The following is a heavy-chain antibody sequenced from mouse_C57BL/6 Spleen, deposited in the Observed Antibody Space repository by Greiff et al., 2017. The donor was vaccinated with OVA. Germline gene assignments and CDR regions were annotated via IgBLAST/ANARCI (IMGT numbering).Heavy chain of an antibody. CDR2: IYPGDGDT. CDR3: ARPALDSSGYSYAMDY. D-gene: IGHD3-2*02. J-gene: IGHJ4*01. Sequence: QVQLQQSGPELVKPGASVKISCKASGYAFSSSWMNWVKQRPGKGLEWIGRIYPGDGDTNYNGKFKGKATLTADKSSSTAYMQLSSLTSEDSAVYFCARPALDSSGYSYAMDYWGQGTSVTVSS. V-gene: IGHV1-82*01. CDR1: GYAFSSSW.